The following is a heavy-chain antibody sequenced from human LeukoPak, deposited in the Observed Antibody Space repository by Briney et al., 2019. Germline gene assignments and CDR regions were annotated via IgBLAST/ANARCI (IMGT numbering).Heavy chain of an antibody. CDR3: TRATVHYDSSGYFEGLFAFDI. Sequence: GGSLRLSCAASGFTFNNNWMTWVRQAPGKGPEWVANIKEDGSEKFYVDSVKGRFTISRNNAKNSLYLRMTSLRAEDTAVYYCTRATVHYDSSGYFEGLFAFDIGGQGTMVTVSS. V-gene: IGHV3-7*01. CDR2: IKEDGSEK. D-gene: IGHD3-22*01. CDR1: GFTFNNNW. J-gene: IGHJ3*02.